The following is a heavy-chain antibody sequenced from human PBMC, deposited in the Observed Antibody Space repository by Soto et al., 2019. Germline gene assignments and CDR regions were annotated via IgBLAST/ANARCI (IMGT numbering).Heavy chain of an antibody. CDR2: ISWNSGSI. V-gene: IGHV3-9*01. Sequence: EVQLVESGGGLVQPGRSLRLSCAASGFTFDDYAMHWVWQAPGKGLEWVSGISWNSGSIGYADSVKGRFTISRDNAKNSLYLQMNSLRAEDTALYYCAKDKAYNWNFGNPFDYWGQGTLVTVSS. CDR3: AKDKAYNWNFGNPFDY. CDR1: GFTFDDYA. D-gene: IGHD1-7*01. J-gene: IGHJ4*02.